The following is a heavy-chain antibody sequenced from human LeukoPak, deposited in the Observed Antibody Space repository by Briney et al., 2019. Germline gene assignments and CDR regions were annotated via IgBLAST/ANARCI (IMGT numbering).Heavy chain of an antibody. CDR1: GFTFSSYA. V-gene: IGHV3-64*01. J-gene: IGHJ3*02. CDR3: ARVVYYYDSSGRPGAFDI. Sequence: GGSLRLSCAASGFTFSSYAMHWVRQAPGKGLEYVSAISSNGGSTYYANSVKGRFTISRDNSKNTLYLQMGSLRAEDMAVYYCARVVYYYDSSGRPGAFDIWGQGTMVTVSS. CDR2: ISSNGGST. D-gene: IGHD3-22*01.